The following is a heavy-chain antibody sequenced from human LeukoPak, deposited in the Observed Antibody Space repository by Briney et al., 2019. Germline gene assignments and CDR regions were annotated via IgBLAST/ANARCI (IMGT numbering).Heavy chain of an antibody. D-gene: IGHD4/OR15-4a*01. V-gene: IGHV3-23*01. CDR2: ISGSGIST. J-gene: IGHJ4*02. CDR1: GFTFSNAW. Sequence: GGSLRLSCAASGFTFSNAWMTWVRQAPGKGLEWVSSISGSGISTYYAESVKGRFTISRDNSKNMLYLQLNSLRADDTAVYYCARWKTMAYYDYWGQGTLVTVSS. CDR3: ARWKTMAYYDY.